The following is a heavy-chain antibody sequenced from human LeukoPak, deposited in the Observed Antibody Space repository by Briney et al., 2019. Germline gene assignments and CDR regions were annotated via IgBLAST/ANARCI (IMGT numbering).Heavy chain of an antibody. CDR2: ISWYSGSI. V-gene: IGHV3-9*01. Sequence: PGRSLRLSCAASGFTFDDYAMHWARQAPGKGLEWVSGISWYSGSIGYADSVKGRFTISRDNAKNSLYLQMNSLRAEDTAVYYCARGDGADYWGQGTLVTVSS. CDR1: GFTFDDYA. CDR3: ARGDGADY. J-gene: IGHJ4*02. D-gene: IGHD3-10*01.